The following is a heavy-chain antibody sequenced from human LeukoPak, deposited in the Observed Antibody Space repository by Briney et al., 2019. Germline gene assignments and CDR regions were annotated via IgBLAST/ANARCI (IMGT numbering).Heavy chain of an antibody. CDR1: GFTFSSYA. Sequence: PGGSLRLSCAASGFTFSSYAMHWVRQAPGKGLEYVSAISSNGGSTYYANSVKGRFTISRDNSKNTLYLQMGSLRAEDMAVYYCARDSSSSWYYYYGMDVWGQGTTVTVSS. J-gene: IGHJ6*02. D-gene: IGHD6-13*01. CDR2: ISSNGGST. CDR3: ARDSSSSWYYYYGMDV. V-gene: IGHV3-64*01.